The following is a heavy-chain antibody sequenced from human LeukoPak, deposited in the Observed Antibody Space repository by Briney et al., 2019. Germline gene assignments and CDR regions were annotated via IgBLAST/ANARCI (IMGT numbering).Heavy chain of an antibody. CDR3: ARGDVDTAMVTIVYFDY. CDR2: INPNSGGT. D-gene: IGHD5-18*01. V-gene: IGHV1-2*02. J-gene: IGHJ4*02. CDR1: GYTFTSYG. Sequence: ASVKVSCKASGYTFTSYGISWVRQAPGQGLEWMGWINPNSGGTNYAQKFQGRVTMTRDTSISTAYMELSRLRSDDTAVYYCARGDVDTAMVTIVYFDYWGQGTLVTVSS.